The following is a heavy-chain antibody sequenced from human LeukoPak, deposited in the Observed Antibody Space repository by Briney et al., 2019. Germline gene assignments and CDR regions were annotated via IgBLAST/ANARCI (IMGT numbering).Heavy chain of an antibody. Sequence: GGSLRLSCAASGFTFSSYAMSWVRQAPGKGLGWVSAISGSGGSTYYADSVKGRFTISRDNSKNTLYLQMNSLRAEDTAVYYCAKVQGYCSSTSCYRPPTYDYWGQGTLVTVSS. CDR1: GFTFSSYA. J-gene: IGHJ4*02. V-gene: IGHV3-23*01. CDR2: ISGSGGST. D-gene: IGHD2-2*01. CDR3: AKVQGYCSSTSCYRPPTYDY.